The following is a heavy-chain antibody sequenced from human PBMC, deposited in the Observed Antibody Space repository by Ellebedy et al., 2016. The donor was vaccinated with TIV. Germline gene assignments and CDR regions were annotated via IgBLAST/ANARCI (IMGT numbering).Heavy chain of an antibody. J-gene: IGHJ4*02. D-gene: IGHD3-10*01. CDR3: ARSYYGSGSPDY. CDR2: ISSSSSST. Sequence: GESLKISCAASEFTFSDYHMSWIRQAPGKGLEWVSYISSSSSSTNYADSVKGRFTISRDDAKNSLYLQMNSLRGEDTALYYCARSYYGSGSPDYWGQGTLVTVSS. CDR1: EFTFSDYH. V-gene: IGHV3-11*03.